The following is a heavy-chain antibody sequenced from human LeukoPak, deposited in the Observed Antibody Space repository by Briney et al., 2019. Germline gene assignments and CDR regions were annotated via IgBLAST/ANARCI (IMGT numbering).Heavy chain of an antibody. CDR2: ISGSGANT. Sequence: GGSLRLSCVASRFTFSSYAVSWVRRAPGKGLEWVSAISGSGANTYYADSVKGRFTISRDNSKNTLYLQMNSLRAEDTALYYCAKGVATVSPRYFDYWGRGTQVTVSS. V-gene: IGHV3-23*01. CDR3: AKGVATVSPRYFDY. CDR1: RFTFSSYA. D-gene: IGHD2-21*02. J-gene: IGHJ4*02.